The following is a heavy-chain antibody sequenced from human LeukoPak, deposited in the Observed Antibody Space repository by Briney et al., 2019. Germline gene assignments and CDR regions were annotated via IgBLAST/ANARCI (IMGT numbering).Heavy chain of an antibody. CDR3: AKDDDNNAKLLLAS. V-gene: IGHV3-23*01. J-gene: IGHJ4*02. D-gene: IGHD3-9*01. Sequence: GGSLRLSCAVSGFTFSNYGMSWVRQAPGKGLEWVSVISSSGGSTNYADSVKGRFTISRDNSKNTLYLQMNGLRAEDTAVYYCAKDDDNNAKLLLASWGQGTLVTVSS. CDR1: GFTFSNYG. CDR2: ISSSGGST.